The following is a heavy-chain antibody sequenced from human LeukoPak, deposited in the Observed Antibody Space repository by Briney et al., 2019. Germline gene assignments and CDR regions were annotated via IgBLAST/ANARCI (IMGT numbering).Heavy chain of an antibody. CDR3: ARRQTYFDY. V-gene: IGHV4-59*08. CDR2: IYYSGST. Sequence: SEALSLTCTVSGGSISPYFWSWIRQPPGKGLEWIGYIYYSGSTNYNPSLKSRVTISVDTSKNQFSLKLSSVTAADTAVYYCARRQTYFDYWGQGTLVTVSS. J-gene: IGHJ4*02. CDR1: GGSISPYF.